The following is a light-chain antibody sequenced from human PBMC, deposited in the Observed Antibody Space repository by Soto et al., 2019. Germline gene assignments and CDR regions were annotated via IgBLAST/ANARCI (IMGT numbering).Light chain of an antibody. CDR3: QQYNHWPLT. V-gene: IGKV3-15*01. Sequence: EMVLTQSPGTLSLSPGERATLSCRASQSVSSSYLAWYQQKPGQAPRLLIYAASTRATGVPGRFSGSGSGTEFTLTISSLQSEDFAVYYCQQYNHWPLTFGGGTKVDI. CDR1: QSVSSSY. CDR2: AAS. J-gene: IGKJ4*01.